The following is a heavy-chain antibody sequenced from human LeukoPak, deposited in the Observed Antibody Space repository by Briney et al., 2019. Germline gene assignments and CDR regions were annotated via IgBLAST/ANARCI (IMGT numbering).Heavy chain of an antibody. CDR2: IYYSGST. V-gene: IGHV4-39*01. Sequence: PSETLSLTCTVSGGSISSSSYYWGWIRQPPGKGLEWIGSIYYSGSTYYNPSLKSRVTISVDTSKNQLSLKLSSVTAADTAVYYCARHKSEDSSGYYPYYFDYWGQGTLVTVSS. CDR3: ARHKSEDSSGYYPYYFDY. J-gene: IGHJ4*02. CDR1: GGSISSSSYY. D-gene: IGHD3-22*01.